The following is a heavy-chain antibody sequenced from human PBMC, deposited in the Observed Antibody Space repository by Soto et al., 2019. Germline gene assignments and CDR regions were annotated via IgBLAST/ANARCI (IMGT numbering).Heavy chain of an antibody. J-gene: IGHJ2*01. D-gene: IGHD3-22*01. CDR1: GYTFSNYY. Sequence: GGSLRLSCRASGYTFSNYYIIWVRQAPGKGLEWVSYISSSSSTIYYADSVKGRFTISRDNAKNSLYLQMNSLRDEDTAVYYGARVRSYYDSSGYYSYWYFDLWGRGTLVTVSS. CDR2: ISSSSSTI. V-gene: IGHV3-48*02. CDR3: ARVRSYYDSSGYYSYWYFDL.